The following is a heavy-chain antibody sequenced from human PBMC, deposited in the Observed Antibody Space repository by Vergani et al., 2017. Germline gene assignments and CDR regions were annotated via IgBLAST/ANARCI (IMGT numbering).Heavy chain of an antibody. CDR3: AKDLLTITRVRGVIGDWFDP. D-gene: IGHD3-10*01. CDR1: GFTFSSYA. Sequence: EVQLLESGGGLVQPGGSLRLSCAASGFTFSSYAMRWVRQAPGTGLEWVSAISGSGGSTYYADSVKGRFTISRDNSKNTLYLQMNSLRAEDTAVYYCAKDLLTITRVRGVIGDWFDPWGQGTLVTVSS. CDR2: ISGSGGST. J-gene: IGHJ5*02. V-gene: IGHV3-23*01.